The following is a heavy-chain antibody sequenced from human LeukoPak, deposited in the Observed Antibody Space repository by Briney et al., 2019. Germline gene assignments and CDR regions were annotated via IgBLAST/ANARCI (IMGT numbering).Heavy chain of an antibody. CDR1: GFTFSDYY. CDR2: ISSSGSTI. Sequence: KPGGSLRLSCAASGFTFSDYYMSWIRQAPGKGLEWVSYISSSGSTIYYADSVKGRFTISRDNAKNSLYLQMNSLRAEDTAVYYCVRHGSKGSGTYLREAFDVWGQGTMVTVSS. D-gene: IGHD3-10*01. V-gene: IGHV3-11*01. CDR3: VRHGSKGSGTYLREAFDV. J-gene: IGHJ3*01.